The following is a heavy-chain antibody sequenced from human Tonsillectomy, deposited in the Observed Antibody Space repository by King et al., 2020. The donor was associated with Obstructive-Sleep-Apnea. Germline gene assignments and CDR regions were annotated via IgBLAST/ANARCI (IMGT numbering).Heavy chain of an antibody. CDR3: ARDGGGWLQSVSLYQGDYYYGMDV. CDR1: GFTFSSYS. Sequence: QLVQSGGGLVKPGGSLRLSCAASGFTFSSYSMNWVRQAPGKGLEWVSSISSSSSYIYYADSVKGRFTISRDNAKNSLYLQMNSLRAEDTAVYYWARDGGGWLQSVSLYQGDYYYGMDVWGQGTTVTVSS. V-gene: IGHV3-21*01. CDR2: ISSSSSYI. D-gene: IGHD5-24*01. J-gene: IGHJ6*02.